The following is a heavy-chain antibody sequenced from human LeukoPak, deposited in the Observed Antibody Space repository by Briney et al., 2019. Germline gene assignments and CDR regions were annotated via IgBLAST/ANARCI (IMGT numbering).Heavy chain of an antibody. CDR2: ISSSSSTI. CDR1: GFTFSSYS. D-gene: IGHD3/OR15-3a*01. Sequence: GGSLRLSCAASGFTFSSYSMNWVRQAPGKGLEWVSYISSSSSTIYYADSAKGRFTISRDNAKNSLYLQMNSLRAEDTAVYYCARLGLVRNFDYWGQGTLVTVSS. V-gene: IGHV3-48*01. CDR3: ARLGLVRNFDY. J-gene: IGHJ4*02.